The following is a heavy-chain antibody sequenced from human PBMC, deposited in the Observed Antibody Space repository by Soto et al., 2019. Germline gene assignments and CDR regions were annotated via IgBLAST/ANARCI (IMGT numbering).Heavy chain of an antibody. CDR2: IIPLFGRT. J-gene: IGHJ4*02. V-gene: IGHV1-69*12. CDR1: GGPFSSYT. D-gene: IGHD6-13*01. CDR3: VRDSIAAAGFDS. Sequence: QVHLVQSGAEVKMPGSSVKVSCKVSGGPFSSYTISWVRQAPGQGLEWVGEIIPLFGRTNYVQNFQGKVTISADESTNTAYMQLSSLRSEDTAVYYCVRDSIAAAGFDSWGQGTRVTVS.